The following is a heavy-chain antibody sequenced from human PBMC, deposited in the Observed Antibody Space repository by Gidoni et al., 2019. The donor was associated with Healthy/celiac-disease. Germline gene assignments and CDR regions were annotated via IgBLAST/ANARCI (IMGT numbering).Heavy chain of an antibody. J-gene: IGHJ2*01. CDR2: SWYDGSNK. CDR1: GFTFSSYG. V-gene: IGHV3-33*01. Sequence: QVQLVESGGGVVQPGRSLRLSCAASGFTFSSYGMDWVRQAPGKGLGWVAVSWYDGSNKYYADSVKGRFTIARDNSKNTLYLQMNSLRAEDTAVYYCERTIAVAGYFDLWGRGTLVTVSS. D-gene: IGHD6-19*01. CDR3: ERTIAVAGYFDL.